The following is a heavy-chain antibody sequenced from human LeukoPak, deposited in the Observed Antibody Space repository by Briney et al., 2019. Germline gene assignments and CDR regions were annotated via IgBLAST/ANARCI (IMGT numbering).Heavy chain of an antibody. CDR1: GYSISSGYY. CDR2: IYHSGST. V-gene: IGHV4-38-2*02. D-gene: IGHD3-9*01. Sequence: KPSETLSLTCTVSGYSISSGYYWGWIRQPPGKGLEWIGSIYHSGSTYYNPSLKSRVTISVDTSKNQFSLKLSSVTAADTAVYYCARCEGVRYFDWLFTPGDHSSYYFDYWGQGTLVTVSS. J-gene: IGHJ4*02. CDR3: ARCEGVRYFDWLFTPGDHSSYYFDY.